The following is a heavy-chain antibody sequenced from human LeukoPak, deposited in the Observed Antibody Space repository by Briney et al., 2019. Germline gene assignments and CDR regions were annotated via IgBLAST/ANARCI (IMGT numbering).Heavy chain of an antibody. J-gene: IGHJ4*02. Sequence: SETLSLTCTVSSGSISTSNYYWGWVRQPPGKALEWIGSIYYSGSTYYNPSLKSRVTISVDTSKNQFSLKLSSVTAADTAVYYCARGGSGSYYYSDYWGQGTLVTVSS. CDR3: ARGGSGSYYYSDY. V-gene: IGHV4-39*07. D-gene: IGHD3-10*01. CDR1: SGSISTSNYY. CDR2: IYYSGST.